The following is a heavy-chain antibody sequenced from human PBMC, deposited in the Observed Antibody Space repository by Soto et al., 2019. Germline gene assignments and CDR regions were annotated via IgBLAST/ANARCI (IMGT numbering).Heavy chain of an antibody. J-gene: IGHJ4*02. D-gene: IGHD3-16*02. Sequence: GGSLRLSCAASGSSFSSYWMPWVRQVPENGLVWVSRINSDGSITNYADAVKGRFTISRDNVKNTLYLQMNSLRAEDTAVYYCVRYSRSVGGSYRPDYWGQGTLVTVSS. CDR1: GSSFSSYW. V-gene: IGHV3-74*01. CDR2: INSDGSIT. CDR3: VRYSRSVGGSYRPDY.